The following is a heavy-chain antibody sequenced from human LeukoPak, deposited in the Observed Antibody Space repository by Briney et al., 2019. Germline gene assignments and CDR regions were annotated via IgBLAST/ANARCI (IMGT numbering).Heavy chain of an antibody. V-gene: IGHV5-51*01. D-gene: IGHD3-22*01. CDR2: IYPGDSDT. Sequence: GESLKISCKGSGYSFTSYWVGWVRQMPGKGLDWMGIIYPGDSDTRYSPSFQGQVTISADKSISTAYLQWSSLKASDTAMYYCARRLIDYDSSGHYFDYWGQGTLVTVSS. CDR1: GYSFTSYW. J-gene: IGHJ4*02. CDR3: ARRLIDYDSSGHYFDY.